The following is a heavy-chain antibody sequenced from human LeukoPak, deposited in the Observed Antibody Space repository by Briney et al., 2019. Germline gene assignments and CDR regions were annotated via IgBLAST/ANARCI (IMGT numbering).Heavy chain of an antibody. J-gene: IGHJ3*02. V-gene: IGHV1-69*10. CDR3: AGEAHGSSGYMTPGYAFDI. CDR2: IIPIFGIA. D-gene: IGHD3-22*01. Sequence: ASVKVSCKASGGTFISYAISWVRQAPGQGLEWMGRIIPIFGIANYAQKFQGRVTITADKSTSTAYMELSSLRSEDTAVYYCAGEAHGSSGYMTPGYAFDIWGQGTMVTVSS. CDR1: GGTFISYA.